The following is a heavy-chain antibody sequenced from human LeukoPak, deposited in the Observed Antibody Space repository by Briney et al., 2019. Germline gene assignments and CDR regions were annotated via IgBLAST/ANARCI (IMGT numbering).Heavy chain of an antibody. D-gene: IGHD6-13*01. CDR2: ISRSAATI. CDR3: ARVGVLSSSWLLY. CDR1: GFTFSSYE. J-gene: IGHJ4*02. V-gene: IGHV3-48*03. Sequence: GGSLRLSCAASGFTFSSYEMNWVRQAPGKGLEWVSTISRSAATIYYADSVKGRFTISRDNAKNSLYLQMNSLRAEDTAVYYCARVGVLSSSWLLYWGQGTLVTVSS.